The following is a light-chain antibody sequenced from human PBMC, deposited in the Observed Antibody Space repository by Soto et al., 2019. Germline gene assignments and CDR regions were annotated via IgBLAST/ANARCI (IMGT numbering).Light chain of an antibody. Sequence: DIQMTQSPSTLSGSVGDRVTITCRASQTISSWLAWYQQKPGKAPKLLIYKASTLKSGVPSRFSGSGSGTDFTLTISSLQPEDFATYYGQQSYSTRWTFGQGTKVDIK. V-gene: IGKV1-5*03. CDR1: QTISSW. J-gene: IGKJ1*01. CDR3: QQSYSTRWT. CDR2: KAS.